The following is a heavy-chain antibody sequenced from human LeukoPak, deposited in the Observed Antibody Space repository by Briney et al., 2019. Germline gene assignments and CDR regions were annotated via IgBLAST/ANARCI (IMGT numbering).Heavy chain of an antibody. J-gene: IGHJ4*02. CDR2: IYPGDSDT. CDR1: GYSFTSYW. CDR3: ARQGKQLAPGAVY. Sequence: GESLKISCKGAGYSFTSYWIGWVRQMPGKGLEWMGIIYPGDSDTRYSPSFQGQVTISADKSISTAYLQWSSLKASDTAMYYCARQGKQLAPGAVYCGQGTLVTVSS. V-gene: IGHV5-51*01. D-gene: IGHD6-6*01.